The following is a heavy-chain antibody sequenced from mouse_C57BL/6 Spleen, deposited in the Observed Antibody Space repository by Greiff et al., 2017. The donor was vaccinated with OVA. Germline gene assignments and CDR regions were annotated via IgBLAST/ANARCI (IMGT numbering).Heavy chain of an antibody. D-gene: IGHD1-3*01. CDR3: VRHEPRSSYYAMDY. CDR2: IRSKSNNYAT. Sequence: EVQLVESGGGLVQPKGSLKLSCAASGFSFNTYAMNWVRQAPGKGLEWVARIRSKSNNYATYYADSVKDRFTISRDDSESMLYLQMSNLKTEDTAMYYCVRHEPRSSYYAMDYWGQGTSVTVSS. J-gene: IGHJ4*01. V-gene: IGHV10-1*01. CDR1: GFSFNTYA.